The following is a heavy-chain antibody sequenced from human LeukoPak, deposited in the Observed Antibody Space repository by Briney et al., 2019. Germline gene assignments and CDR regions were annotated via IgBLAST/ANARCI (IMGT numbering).Heavy chain of an antibody. CDR3: AKDLPGYYGSGSYYRVLDY. V-gene: IGHV3-30*18. CDR1: GFTFSSYG. J-gene: IGHJ4*02. CDR2: ISSYDGRNK. Sequence: GRSLRLSCAASGFTFSSYGMHWVRQAPGKGLEWVAVISSYDGRNKYYADSVKGRFTISRDNSKNTLYLQMNSLRAEDTAVYYCAKDLPGYYGSGSYYRVLDYWGQGTLVTVSS. D-gene: IGHD3-10*01.